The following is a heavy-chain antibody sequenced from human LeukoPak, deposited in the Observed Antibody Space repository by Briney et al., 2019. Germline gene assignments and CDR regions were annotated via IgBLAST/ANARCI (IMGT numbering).Heavy chain of an antibody. CDR3: ARVPGIVGAIVDY. V-gene: IGHV1-18*01. Sequence: GGSVKVSCKTSGYIFTSYGISWVRQAPGQGLEWMGWISAYNGNTNYARKLQGRVTMTTDTSTSTGYMELRSLRSDDTAVYYCARVPGIVGAIVDYWGQGTLVTVSS. D-gene: IGHD1-26*01. CDR1: GYIFTSYG. J-gene: IGHJ4*02. CDR2: ISAYNGNT.